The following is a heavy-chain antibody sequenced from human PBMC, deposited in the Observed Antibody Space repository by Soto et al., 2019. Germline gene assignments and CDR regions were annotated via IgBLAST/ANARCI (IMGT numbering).Heavy chain of an antibody. J-gene: IGHJ4*02. CDR3: ARDLYGDLGGY. Sequence: QVQLVQSGAEVKKPGASVKVSCKASGYTFTSYGISWVRQAPGQGLESMGWISAYKGNTNYAQKLQGRATMTTDTSTSHADMELRSLGSDDTAVYYCARDLYGDLGGYWGQGTLVTVSS. CDR2: ISAYKGNT. CDR1: GYTFTSYG. V-gene: IGHV1-18*01. D-gene: IGHD4-17*01.